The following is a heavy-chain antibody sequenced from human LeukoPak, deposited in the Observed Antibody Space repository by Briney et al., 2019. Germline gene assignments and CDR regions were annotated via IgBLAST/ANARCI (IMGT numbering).Heavy chain of an antibody. Sequence: ASVKVSCKVSGYTLTELSIYWVRQAPGKGLEWMGCFEPEGGETIYAQKFQGRATMTEGTSTDTAYMELSRLRSEGTAVYYCETGLGLRNFHGLDVWGQGTTDSV. V-gene: IGHV1-24*01. CDR2: FEPEGGET. D-gene: IGHD5-12*01. CDR3: ETGLGLRNFHGLDV. J-gene: IGHJ6*02. CDR1: GYTLTELS.